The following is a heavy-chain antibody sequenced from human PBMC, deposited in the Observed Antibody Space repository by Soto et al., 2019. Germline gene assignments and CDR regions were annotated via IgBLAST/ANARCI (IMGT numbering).Heavy chain of an antibody. J-gene: IGHJ5*02. CDR2: INNGNGDT. V-gene: IGHV1-3*04. D-gene: IGHD6-13*01. CDR1: GYRLRMYA. CDR3: ARGYSSSDRFDP. Sequence: ASVKVSCKASGYRLRMYALHWVRQAPGQRLEWMAWINNGNGDTIHSQKFQGRVTMTRDTSTSTVYMELSSLRSEDTAVYYCARGYSSSDRFDPWGQGTLVTVSS.